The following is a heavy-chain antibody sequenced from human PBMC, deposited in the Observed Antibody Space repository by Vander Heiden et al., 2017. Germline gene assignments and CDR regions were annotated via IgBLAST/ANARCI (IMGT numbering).Heavy chain of an antibody. V-gene: IGHV4-30-2*01. CDR2: IYHSGST. Sequence: QLQLQESGSGLVKPSQTLSLTCAVSGGSISSGGYSWSWIRQPPGKGLEWIGYIYHSGSTYYNPSLKSRVTISVDRSKNQFSLKLSSVTAADTAVYYCASNYYDSSGYYPAVYFQHWGQGTLVTVSS. CDR1: GGSISSGGYS. CDR3: ASNYYDSSGYYPAVYFQH. J-gene: IGHJ1*01. D-gene: IGHD3-22*01.